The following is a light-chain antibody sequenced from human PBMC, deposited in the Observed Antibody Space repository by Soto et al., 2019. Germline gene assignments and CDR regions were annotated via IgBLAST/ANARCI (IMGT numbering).Light chain of an antibody. J-gene: IGLJ1*01. Sequence: QSVLTQPRSVSGSPGQSVTISCTGTSSDVGGYNYVSWYQQHPGKAPKLMIYDVSKRPSGAPDRFSGSKSGNTASLTISGLQAEDEADYYCCSYAGSYFFGTGTKAPS. CDR3: CSYAGSYF. CDR1: SSDVGGYNY. V-gene: IGLV2-11*01. CDR2: DVS.